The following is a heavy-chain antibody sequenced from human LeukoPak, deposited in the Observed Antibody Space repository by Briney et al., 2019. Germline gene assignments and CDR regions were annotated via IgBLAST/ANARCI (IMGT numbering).Heavy chain of an antibody. D-gene: IGHD6-6*01. V-gene: IGHV3-30*02. CDR2: IRYDGSNK. CDR3: AKDHSSACDFDY. CDR1: GFTFSSYG. Sequence: GGSLRLSCAASGFTFSSYGMHGVRQAPAKGRAGVAFIRYDGSNKYYEASVKGRFTISRDNSKNTLYLQMNRLRAEDTAVYYCAKDHSSACDFDYWGQGTLVTVSS. J-gene: IGHJ4*02.